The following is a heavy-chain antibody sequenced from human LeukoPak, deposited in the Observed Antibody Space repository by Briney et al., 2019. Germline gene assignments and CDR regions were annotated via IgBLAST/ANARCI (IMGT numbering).Heavy chain of an antibody. CDR2: INPNSGNT. D-gene: IGHD2-2*02. Sequence: GASVKVSCQASAYTFTSFDINWVRQATGQGLEWMGWINPNSGNTGYAQRFQGRLTMTRNTSISTAYMELSSLTSEDTAVYFCARGAPSCSSASCYNYWGQGTLVAVSS. CDR1: AYTFTSFD. V-gene: IGHV1-8*01. CDR3: ARGAPSCSSASCYNY. J-gene: IGHJ4*02.